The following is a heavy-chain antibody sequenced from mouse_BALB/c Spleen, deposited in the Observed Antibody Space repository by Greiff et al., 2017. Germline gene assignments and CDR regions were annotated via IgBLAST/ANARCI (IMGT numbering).Heavy chain of an antibody. Sequence: VKVVESGPELVKPGASVKMSCKASGYTFTDYVISWVKQRTGQGLEWIGEIYPGSGSTYYNEKFKGKATLTADKSSNTAYMQLSSLTSEDSAVYFCAAPYYGNLAWFAYWGQGTLVTVSA. CDR2: IYPGSGST. CDR1: GYTFTDYV. J-gene: IGHJ3*01. D-gene: IGHD2-10*01. V-gene: IGHV1-77*01. CDR3: AAPYYGNLAWFAY.